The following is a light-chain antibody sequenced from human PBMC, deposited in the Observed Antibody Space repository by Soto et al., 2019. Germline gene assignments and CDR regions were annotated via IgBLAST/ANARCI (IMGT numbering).Light chain of an antibody. CDR2: GAS. J-gene: IGKJ1*01. CDR1: QSISNN. CDR3: QHYDNWHPRT. Sequence: EIVMTQSPATLSVSPGERATLSCRASQSISNNFAWYQQQPGQPPRLLLYGASTTATGIPARFSGSGTGTEFTLTLSSLQSQDFAVYYCQHYDNWHPRTFGQGTKVDIK. V-gene: IGKV3-15*01.